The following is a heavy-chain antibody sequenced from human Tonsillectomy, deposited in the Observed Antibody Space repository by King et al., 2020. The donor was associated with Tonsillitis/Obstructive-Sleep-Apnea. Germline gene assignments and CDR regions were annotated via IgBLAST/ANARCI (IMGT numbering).Heavy chain of an antibody. D-gene: IGHD1-14*01. CDR1: GFTFSNYW. Sequence: VQLVQSGGGLVQPGGSLRLSCAASGFTFSNYWMSWVRQAPGKGLEWVANIKQDGRVKYCVDYVKGRFTISRDNAKNSLYLQMNSLRAEDTAVYYCARESRDRPYYYYHMDVWGKGTTVTVSS. CDR3: ARESRDRPYYYYHMDV. V-gene: IGHV3-7*01. J-gene: IGHJ6*03. CDR2: IKQDGRVK.